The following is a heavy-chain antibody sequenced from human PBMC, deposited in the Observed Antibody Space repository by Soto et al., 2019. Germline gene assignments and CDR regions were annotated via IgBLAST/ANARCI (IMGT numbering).Heavy chain of an antibody. J-gene: IGHJ4*02. CDR3: ARDAGTMVPGVIIARTDFDY. D-gene: IGHD3-10*01. Sequence: QVQLVQSGAEVKKPGASVKVSCKASGYTFTSYDINWVRQATGQGLEWMGWRNPNSGNTGYAQKFQGRVTMTRNTSISTAYMELSSLRSEDTAVYYCARDAGTMVPGVIIARTDFDYWGQGTLVTVSS. V-gene: IGHV1-8*01. CDR2: RNPNSGNT. CDR1: GYTFTSYD.